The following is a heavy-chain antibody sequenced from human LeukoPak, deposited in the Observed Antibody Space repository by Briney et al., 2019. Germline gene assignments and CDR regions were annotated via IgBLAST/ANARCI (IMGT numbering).Heavy chain of an antibody. D-gene: IGHD4-17*01. Sequence: SETLSLTCAVSDDSFSSHYWTWIRQPPGKGLEWIGYISYIGSTNYNPSLKSRVAISIDTSKNQFSLKLTSVTAADTAVYYCARDLVTVTKGFDIWGQGTMVGVSS. CDR1: DDSFSSHY. V-gene: IGHV4-59*11. CDR3: ARDLVTVTKGFDI. J-gene: IGHJ3*02. CDR2: ISYIGST.